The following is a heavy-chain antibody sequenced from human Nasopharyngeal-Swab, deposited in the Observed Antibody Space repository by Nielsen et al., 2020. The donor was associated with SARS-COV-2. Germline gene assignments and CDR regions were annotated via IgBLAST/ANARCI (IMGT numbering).Heavy chain of an antibody. J-gene: IGHJ4*02. Sequence: SLKISCAASGFTFDDYAMHWVRQAPGKGLEWVSGISWNSGSIGYADSVKGRFTISRDNAKNSLYLQMNSLRAEDTAVYYCAKAAEGYYDILTGYSIMYYFDYWGQGTLVTVSS. V-gene: IGHV3-9*01. D-gene: IGHD3-9*01. CDR2: ISWNSGSI. CDR3: AKAAEGYYDILTGYSIMYYFDY. CDR1: GFTFDDYA.